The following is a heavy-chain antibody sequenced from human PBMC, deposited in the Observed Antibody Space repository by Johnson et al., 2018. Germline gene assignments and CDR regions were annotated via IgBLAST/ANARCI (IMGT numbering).Heavy chain of an antibody. J-gene: IGHJ3*02. Sequence: VQLVQSGGGLVQPGGSLRLSCPASGFTFSNYYMSWVRQAPGKGLEWVANIKQDETEKYYVDSVKGRVTISRDNSKNTLYLQMNSLRAEDTAVYYCAKLTDYYDSRRFAFDIWGQGTMVTVSS. D-gene: IGHD3-22*01. CDR3: AKLTDYYDSRRFAFDI. V-gene: IGHV3-7*01. CDR1: GFTFSNYY. CDR2: IKQDETEK.